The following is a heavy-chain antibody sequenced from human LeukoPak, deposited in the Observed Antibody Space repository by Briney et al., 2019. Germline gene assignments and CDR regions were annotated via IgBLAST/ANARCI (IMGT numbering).Heavy chain of an antibody. J-gene: IGHJ5*02. CDR2: IHPGEYER. V-gene: IGHV5-51*01. D-gene: IGHD6-25*01. CDR3: ARRTDSGWKWFDP. Sequence: GESLKISCKASGYRFSSYWIGWVRQMPGKGLEWMGVIHPGEYERRYSPSFEGQVTISADRSISTAYMQWSSLKASDTAMYYCARRTDSGWKWFDPWGQGTLVTVSS. CDR1: GYRFSSYW.